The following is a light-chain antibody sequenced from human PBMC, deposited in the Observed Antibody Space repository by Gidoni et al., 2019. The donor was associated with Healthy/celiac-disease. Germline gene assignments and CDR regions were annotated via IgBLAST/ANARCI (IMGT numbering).Light chain of an antibody. CDR1: QGISSY. CDR3: HPPMYT. J-gene: IGKJ2*01. V-gene: IGKV1-9*01. CDR2: AAS. Sequence: DIQLTQSPSFLSASVGDRVTITCRASQGISSYLAWYQQKPGKAPKLLIYAASTCQSGVPSRFSGSGSGTEFTLTISSLQPEDFATYYGHPPMYTFGQGTKLEIK.